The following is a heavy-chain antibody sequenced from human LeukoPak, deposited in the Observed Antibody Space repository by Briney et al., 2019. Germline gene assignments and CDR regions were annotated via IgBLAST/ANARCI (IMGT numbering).Heavy chain of an antibody. V-gene: IGHV4-59*01. CDR2: IYYSGTT. D-gene: IGHD3-10*01. Sequence: SETLSLTCTVSGASINTYYWSWIRQPPGRGLEWIGYIYYSGTTSYNPSLKTRVTISIDTSKNQFSLKLSSVTAADTAVYYCARVLRPMASQYYFDYWGQGTLVTVSS. CDR3: ARVLRPMASQYYFDY. CDR1: GASINTYY. J-gene: IGHJ4*02.